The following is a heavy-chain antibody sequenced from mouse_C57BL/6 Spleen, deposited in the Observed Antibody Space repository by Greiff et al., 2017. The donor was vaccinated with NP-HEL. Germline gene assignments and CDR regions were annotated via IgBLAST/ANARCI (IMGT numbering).Heavy chain of an antibody. CDR3: AREGDYYGSSYYLDY. Sequence: VQLQQSGAELVKPGASVKLSCKASGYTFTSYWMHWVKQRPGQGLEWIGMIHPNSGSTNYNEKFKSKAKLTVDKSSSTAYMQLSSLTSEDSAVYYCAREGDYYGSSYYLDYWGQGTTLTVSS. CDR2: IHPNSGST. CDR1: GYTFTSYW. V-gene: IGHV1-64*01. D-gene: IGHD1-1*01. J-gene: IGHJ2*01.